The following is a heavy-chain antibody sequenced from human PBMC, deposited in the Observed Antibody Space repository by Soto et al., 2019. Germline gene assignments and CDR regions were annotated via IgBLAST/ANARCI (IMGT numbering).Heavy chain of an antibody. D-gene: IGHD3-9*01. CDR3: ARLSGILTGYPPYYMDV. Sequence: SETLSLTCTVSGGSISSSNYYWGWIRQPPGKGLEWIGSIYYSGSTYYNPSLKSRVTISVDTSKNQFSLKLSSVTAADTAVYYCARLSGILTGYPPYYMDVWGKGTTVTVSS. CDR2: IYYSGST. V-gene: IGHV4-39*01. CDR1: GGSISSSNYY. J-gene: IGHJ6*03.